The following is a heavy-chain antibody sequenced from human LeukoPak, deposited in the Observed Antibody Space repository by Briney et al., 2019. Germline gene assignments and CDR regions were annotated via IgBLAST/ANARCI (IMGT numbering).Heavy chain of an antibody. D-gene: IGHD4-17*01. CDR3: ARFYGVPGGWFDP. CDR1: GFTFSSYS. Sequence: GGSLRLSCAASGFTFSSYSMSWVRQAPGKGLEWVSVIYDGGSTYYADSVKGRFIISRDNSKNTLYLEMNSLRAEDTAVYYCARFYGVPGGWFDPWGQGTLVTVSS. CDR2: IYDGGST. V-gene: IGHV3-66*01. J-gene: IGHJ5*02.